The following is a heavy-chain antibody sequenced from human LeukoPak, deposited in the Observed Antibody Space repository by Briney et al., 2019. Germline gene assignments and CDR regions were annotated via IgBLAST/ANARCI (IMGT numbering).Heavy chain of an antibody. Sequence: GSLRLSCAASGFTFDDYAMTWVRQPPGKGLEWVSTVNWNGGSTSYADSVKGRFTISRDNAKNSLYLQMSSLRADDTAFYYCARGGTVTTFDYWGQGTLVTVSS. CDR3: ARGGTVTTFDY. J-gene: IGHJ4*02. CDR2: VNWNGGST. D-gene: IGHD4-11*01. CDR1: GFTFDDYA. V-gene: IGHV3-20*04.